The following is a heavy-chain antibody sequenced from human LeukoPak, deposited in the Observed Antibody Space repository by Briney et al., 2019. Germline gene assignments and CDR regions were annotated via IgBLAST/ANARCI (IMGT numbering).Heavy chain of an antibody. Sequence: PGGSLRLSCGASGFIFSNYCMHWVRQAPGKGLVWVSRVTSDGSTSIYADSVKRRVTVSSDNAKNTLYLHINGLRAEDTALYYCARGGDYHGFYSWGQGTMVTVSS. CDR3: ARGGDYHGFYS. CDR1: GFIFSNYC. CDR2: VTSDGSTS. V-gene: IGHV3-74*01. J-gene: IGHJ3*02. D-gene: IGHD4-17*01.